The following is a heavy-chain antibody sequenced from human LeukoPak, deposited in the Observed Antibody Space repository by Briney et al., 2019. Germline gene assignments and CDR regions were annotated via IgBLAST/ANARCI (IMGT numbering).Heavy chain of an antibody. Sequence: SETLSLTCTVSGGSIISYYWSWIRQPPGKGLEWIGYIYYSGSTNYNPSLKSRVTISVDTSKNQFSLKLSSVTAADTAVYYRASVLNSPGERQFDYWGQGTLVTVSS. CDR3: ASVLNSPGERQFDY. V-gene: IGHV4-59*01. CDR2: IYYSGST. CDR1: GGSIISYY. D-gene: IGHD5-18*01. J-gene: IGHJ4*02.